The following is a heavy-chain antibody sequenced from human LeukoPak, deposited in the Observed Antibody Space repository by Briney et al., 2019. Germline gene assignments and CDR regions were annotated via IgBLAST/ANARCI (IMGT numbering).Heavy chain of an antibody. CDR1: GFTFSSYG. Sequence: PEGSLRLSCAASGFTFSSYGMHWVRQAPGKGLEWVAVIWYDGSNKYYADSVKGRFTISRDNSKNTLYLQMNSLRAEDTAVYYCAKDLDIVVVPAAMDYWGQGTLVTVSS. V-gene: IGHV3-33*06. D-gene: IGHD2-2*01. CDR2: IWYDGSNK. CDR3: AKDLDIVVVPAAMDY. J-gene: IGHJ4*02.